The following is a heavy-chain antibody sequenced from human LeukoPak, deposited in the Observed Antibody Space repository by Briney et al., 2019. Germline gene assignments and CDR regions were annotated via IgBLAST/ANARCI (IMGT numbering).Heavy chain of an antibody. CDR2: ISWNSGSI. J-gene: IGHJ6*02. CDR1: GFTFDDYA. V-gene: IGHV3-9*01. CDR3: AIPPDSSSSRYGYYYYGMDV. D-gene: IGHD6-13*01. Sequence: GGSLRLSCAASGFTFDDYAMHWVRQAPGKGLEWVSGISWNSGSIGYADSVKGRFTISRDNAKNSLYLQMNGLRAEDTAVYYCAIPPDSSSSRYGYYYYGMDVWGQGTTVTVSS.